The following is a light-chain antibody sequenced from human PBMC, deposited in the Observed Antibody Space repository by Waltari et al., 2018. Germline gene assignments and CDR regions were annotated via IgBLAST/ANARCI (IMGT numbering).Light chain of an antibody. CDR2: DAS. Sequence: DIQMTQSPSSLSASVGDRLTITCRASQGIDTHLNWFQQKPGKAPKLLIYDASRLGTGVPSRFSGTGSGTYFTFTINNLQPEDLATYYCQHYANFPPWTFGQGTKVNI. CDR1: QGIDTH. V-gene: IGKV1-33*01. J-gene: IGKJ1*01. CDR3: QHYANFPPWT.